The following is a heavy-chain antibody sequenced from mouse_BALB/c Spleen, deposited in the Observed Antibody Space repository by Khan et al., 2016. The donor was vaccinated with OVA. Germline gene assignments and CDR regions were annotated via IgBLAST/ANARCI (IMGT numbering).Heavy chain of an antibody. Sequence: VQLKEPGPELEKPGASVKISCKASGYSFTGYNMNWVKQSNGKSLEWIGNIDPYYGGISYNQKFKGKATLTVDKSSSTAYMQLKSLTSEDSAVYYCARSTWYFDVWGAVTTVTVSS. CDR2: IDPYYGGI. CDR1: GYSFTGYN. J-gene: IGHJ1*01. CDR3: ARSTWYFDV. V-gene: IGHV1-39*01.